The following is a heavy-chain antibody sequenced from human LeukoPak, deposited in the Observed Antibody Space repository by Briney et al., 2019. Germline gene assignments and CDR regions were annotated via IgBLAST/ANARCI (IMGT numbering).Heavy chain of an antibody. CDR1: GFTFTDYA. V-gene: IGHV3-23*01. CDR3: AKDSSSSGWASTTDY. D-gene: IGHD6-19*01. Sequence: PGGSLRLSCAASGFTFTDYAMSWVRQVPGKGLEWVSTISSSGDSTYYTDSVKGRFTVSRDNSENTVFLQMNSLRAEDTAIYNCAKDSSSSGWASTTDYWGQGTLVTVSS. J-gene: IGHJ4*02. CDR2: ISSSGDST.